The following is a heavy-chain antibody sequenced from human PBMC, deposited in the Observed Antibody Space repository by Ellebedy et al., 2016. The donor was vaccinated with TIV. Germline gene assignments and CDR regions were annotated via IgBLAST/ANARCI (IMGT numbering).Heavy chain of an antibody. CDR2: IFYSETT. CDR3: ARGGIGVGADS. Sequence: GSLRLSCIVSGGSFSNYYWNWIRQPPGKELEWIGHIFYSETTNYNPSLKSRVTISSDTSTNQFSLKLTSVTAADTAVYYCARGGIGVGADSWGQGTLVTVSS. V-gene: IGHV4-59*08. CDR1: GGSFSNYY. D-gene: IGHD1-26*01. J-gene: IGHJ4*02.